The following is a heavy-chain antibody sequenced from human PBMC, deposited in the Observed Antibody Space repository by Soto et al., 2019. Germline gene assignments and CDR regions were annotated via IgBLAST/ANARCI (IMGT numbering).Heavy chain of an antibody. CDR1: GYSFNTYY. J-gene: IGHJ4*02. V-gene: IGHV1-46*02. CDR2: INPSGGST. Sequence: ASVKVSCKASGYSFNTYYMHWVRQAPGQGLEWMGIINPSGGSTSYAQKFQDRVTTTRDASTSTVYMELSSLRSEDTAVYYCARATKPAMAGTEAHYWGQGTLVTVSS. D-gene: IGHD6-19*01. CDR3: ARATKPAMAGTEAHY.